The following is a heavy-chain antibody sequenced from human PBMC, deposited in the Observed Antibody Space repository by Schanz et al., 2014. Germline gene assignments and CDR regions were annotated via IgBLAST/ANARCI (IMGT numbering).Heavy chain of an antibody. CDR1: GFTVSNSY. CDR3: AKDLAAVGVFDY. D-gene: IGHD6-13*01. Sequence: EVQLVESGGGLVQPGGSLRLSCAGSGFTVSNSYIHWVRQAPGKGLEWVSALTGSGTTTYYADSVKGRFTISRDNSKNTLDLQMNSLRAEDTAIYYCAKDLAAVGVFDYWGQGSLVTVSP. J-gene: IGHJ4*02. CDR2: LTGSGTTT. V-gene: IGHV3-23*04.